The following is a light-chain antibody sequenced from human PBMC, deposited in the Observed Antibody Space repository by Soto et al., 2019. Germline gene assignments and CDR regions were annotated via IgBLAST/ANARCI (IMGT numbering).Light chain of an antibody. V-gene: IGKV2-30*01. CDR2: KVS. J-gene: IGKJ1*01. Sequence: DVVMTQSPLSLPVTLGQPASISCTSSQSLEYSDGKTYLNWFLQRSGQSPRRLIHKVSNRDSGVPDRFSGRGSGTDFTLKISRVEAEDVGIYYCMQGGHWPWTFGQGTKVDIK. CDR1: QSLEYSDGKTY. CDR3: MQGGHWPWT.